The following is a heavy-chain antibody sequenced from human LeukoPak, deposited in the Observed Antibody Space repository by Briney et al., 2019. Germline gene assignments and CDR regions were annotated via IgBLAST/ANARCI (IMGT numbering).Heavy chain of an antibody. CDR2: ISGSGGST. CDR3: ARGGGYYPIDY. Sequence: GSLRLSCAASGFTFSSYAMSWVRQAPGKGLEWVSAISGSGGSTYYADSVKGRFTISRDTSKNTLYLQVNSLRAEDTAVYYCARGGGYYPIDYWGQGTLVTVSS. D-gene: IGHD2-15*01. V-gene: IGHV3-23*01. J-gene: IGHJ4*02. CDR1: GFTFSSYA.